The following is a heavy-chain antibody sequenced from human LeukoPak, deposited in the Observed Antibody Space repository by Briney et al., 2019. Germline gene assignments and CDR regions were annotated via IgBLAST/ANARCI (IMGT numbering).Heavy chain of an antibody. J-gene: IGHJ4*02. CDR3: ARSVPDGSGWMGSIEY. V-gene: IGHV3-13*01. CDR2: IGTAGDT. Sequence: GGSLRLSCVASGFTFSRYDMHWVRQSTGKGLEWVSGIGTAGDTFYLGSVKGRFTISRENAKNSLYLQVNSLRVGDTAVYYCARSVPDGSGWMGSIEYWGQGTLVTVPS. D-gene: IGHD6-19*01. CDR1: GFTFSRYD.